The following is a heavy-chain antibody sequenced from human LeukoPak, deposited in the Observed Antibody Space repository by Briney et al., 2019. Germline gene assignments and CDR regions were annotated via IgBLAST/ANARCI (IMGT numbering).Heavy chain of an antibody. Sequence: TSETLSLTCAVYGGSFSGYYWSWIRQPPGKGLEWIGEINHSGSTNYNPSLKSRVTISVDTSKNQFSLKLSSVTAADTAVYYCARQNRRITIFGVAQYNWFDPWGQGTLVTVSS. D-gene: IGHD3-3*01. CDR2: INHSGST. V-gene: IGHV4-34*01. J-gene: IGHJ5*02. CDR3: ARQNRRITIFGVAQYNWFDP. CDR1: GGSFSGYY.